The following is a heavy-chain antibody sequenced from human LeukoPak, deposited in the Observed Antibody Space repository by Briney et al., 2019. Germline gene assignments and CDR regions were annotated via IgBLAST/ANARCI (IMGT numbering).Heavy chain of an antibody. J-gene: IGHJ4*02. D-gene: IGHD3-10*01. CDR1: GFTFSSYA. CDR3: AKLARDPAGLSFSVGSNPTMVRGTVYFDY. CDR2: ISGSGGST. Sequence: GGSLRLSCAASGFTFSSYAMSWVRQAPGKGLEWVSAISGSGGSTYYADSVKGRFTISRDNSKNTLYLQMNSLRAEDTAVYYCAKLARDPAGLSFSVGSNPTMVRGTVYFDYWGQGTLVTVSS. V-gene: IGHV3-23*01.